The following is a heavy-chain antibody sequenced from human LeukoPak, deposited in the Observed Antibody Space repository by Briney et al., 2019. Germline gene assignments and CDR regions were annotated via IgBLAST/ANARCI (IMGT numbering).Heavy chain of an antibody. Sequence: SETLSLTCTVSGGSISSNSYYWGWIRPPPGKGPEWIGSIYYSGSTYYNPSLKSRVTISVDTSKNQFSLKLSSVTAADTAVYYCARLSGSWEFDYWGQGTLVTVSS. CDR2: IYYSGST. J-gene: IGHJ4*02. CDR1: GGSISSNSYY. CDR3: ARLSGSWEFDY. D-gene: IGHD6-13*01. V-gene: IGHV4-39*01.